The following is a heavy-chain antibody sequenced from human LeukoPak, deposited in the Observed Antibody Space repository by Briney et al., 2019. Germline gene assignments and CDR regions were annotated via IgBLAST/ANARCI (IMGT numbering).Heavy chain of an antibody. J-gene: IGHJ4*02. V-gene: IGHV4-38-2*02. D-gene: IGHD3-22*01. Sequence: SETLSLTCIVSGYSINSGYHWGWIRQPPGKGLEWIGSIYHSGSTYYNPSLKSRVTISIDTSKNQFSLKLSSVTAADTAVYYCARHYLYDTSGDGTYYFDYWGQGTLVSVSS. CDR1: GYSINSGYH. CDR2: IYHSGST. CDR3: ARHYLYDTSGDGTYYFDY.